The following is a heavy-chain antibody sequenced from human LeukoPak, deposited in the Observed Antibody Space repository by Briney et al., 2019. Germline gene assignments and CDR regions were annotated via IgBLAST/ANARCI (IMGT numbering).Heavy chain of an antibody. CDR3: AKWTWFGELSPSFDY. J-gene: IGHJ4*02. D-gene: IGHD3-10*01. CDR2: IRYDGSNK. Sequence: GGSLRLSCAASGFTFSSYGMHWVRQAPGKGLEWVAFIRYDGSNKYYADSVKGRFTISRDNSKNTLYLQMNSLRAEDTAVYYCAKWTWFGELSPSFDYWGQGTLVTVSS. CDR1: GFTFSSYG. V-gene: IGHV3-30*02.